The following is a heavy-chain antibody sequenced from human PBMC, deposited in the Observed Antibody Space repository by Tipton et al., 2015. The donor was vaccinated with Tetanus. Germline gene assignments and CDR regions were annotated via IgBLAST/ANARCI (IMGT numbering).Heavy chain of an antibody. V-gene: IGHV4-61*01. D-gene: IGHD3-3*01. CDR3: ARANYDFPKKGPFDS. CDR1: GGSVRSGSYY. CDR2: ISYSGST. J-gene: IGHJ4*02. Sequence: GSLRLSCSVSGGSVRSGSYYWNWIRQPPGKGLEWLAYISYSGSTNSNYSLKSRITISRDTSKNQFSLKLTSVTAADTAVYYCARANYDFPKKGPFDSWGQGTLVIVSS.